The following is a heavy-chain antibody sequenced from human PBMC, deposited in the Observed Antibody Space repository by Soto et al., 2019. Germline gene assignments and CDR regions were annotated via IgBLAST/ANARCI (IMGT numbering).Heavy chain of an antibody. CDR1: GGSISSYY. D-gene: IGHD6-13*01. V-gene: IGHV4-59*01. J-gene: IGHJ4*02. CDR3: ARGGSSGWYPGETSYYYFDY. CDR2: IYYSGST. Sequence: QVQLQESGPGLVKPSETLSLTCTVSGGSISSYYWSWIRQPPGKGLEWIGYIYYSGSTNYNPSLKSRVTISVDTSKDRFSLKLSSVTAADTAVYYCARGGSSGWYPGETSYYYFDYWGQGTLVAVSS.